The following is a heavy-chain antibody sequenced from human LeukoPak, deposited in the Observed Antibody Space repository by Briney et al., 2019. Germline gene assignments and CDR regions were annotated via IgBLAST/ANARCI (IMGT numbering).Heavy chain of an antibody. Sequence: SETLSLTCTVSGDSISSYYWSWIRQPPGKGLEWFGYIYTSGGTNYIPSLKGRVTISIDTSKNQFSLKLSSVTAADSAVYYCARLTRLSTSPDRYYLGYWGQGTLVTVSS. D-gene: IGHD6-6*01. J-gene: IGHJ4*02. CDR3: ARLTRLSTSPDRYYLGY. V-gene: IGHV4-4*09. CDR1: GDSISSYY. CDR2: IYTSGGT.